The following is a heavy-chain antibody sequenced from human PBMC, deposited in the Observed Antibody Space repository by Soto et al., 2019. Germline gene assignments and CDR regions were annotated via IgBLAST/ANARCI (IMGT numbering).Heavy chain of an antibody. CDR2: IWYDGSNK. D-gene: IGHD6-19*01. CDR3: ARDRRVAGCDY. Sequence: GGSLRLSCAASGFTFSSYGMHWVRQAPGKGLEWVAVIWYDGSNKYYADSVKGRFTISRDNSKNTLYLQMNSLRAEDTAVYYCARDRRVAGCDYWGQGTLVTVSS. J-gene: IGHJ4*02. V-gene: IGHV3-33*01. CDR1: GFTFSSYG.